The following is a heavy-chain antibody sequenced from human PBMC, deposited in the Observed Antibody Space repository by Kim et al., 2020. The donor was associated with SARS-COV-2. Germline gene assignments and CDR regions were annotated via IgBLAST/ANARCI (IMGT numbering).Heavy chain of an antibody. D-gene: IGHD3-16*01. CDR2: T. J-gene: IGHJ4*02. Sequence: TYNADSVKGRLTISRHNSKNTLYLQMNSLRAEDTAVYYCARDALLRGSQDWGQGTLVTVSS. V-gene: IGHV3-53*01. CDR3: ARDALLRGSQD.